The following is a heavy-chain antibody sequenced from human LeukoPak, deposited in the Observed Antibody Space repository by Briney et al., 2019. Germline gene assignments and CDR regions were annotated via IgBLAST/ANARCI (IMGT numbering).Heavy chain of an antibody. V-gene: IGHV1-2*02. Sequence: ASVKVSCKASGYTFTGYYMHWVRQAPGQGLEWMGWINPNSGGTNYAQSFQGRVTMTRDTSITTAYMELRSLRSDDTAVYYCARDRGVAAAGTGGYWGQGTLVTVSS. D-gene: IGHD6-13*01. CDR2: INPNSGGT. J-gene: IGHJ4*02. CDR3: ARDRGVAAAGTGGY. CDR1: GYTFTGYY.